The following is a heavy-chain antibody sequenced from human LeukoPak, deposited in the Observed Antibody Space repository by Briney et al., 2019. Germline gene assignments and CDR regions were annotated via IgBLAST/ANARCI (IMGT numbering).Heavy chain of an antibody. D-gene: IGHD2-15*01. CDR3: ARDLHIYCSGGSCYDAFDI. J-gene: IGHJ3*02. CDR2: IYYSGST. Sequence: SETLSLTCTVSGGSISSYYWSWIRQPPGKGLEWIGYIYYSGSTNYNPSLKSRVTISVDTSKNQFSLKLSSVTAADTAVYYCARDLHIYCSGGSCYDAFDIWGQGTMVTVSP. V-gene: IGHV4-59*01. CDR1: GGSISSYY.